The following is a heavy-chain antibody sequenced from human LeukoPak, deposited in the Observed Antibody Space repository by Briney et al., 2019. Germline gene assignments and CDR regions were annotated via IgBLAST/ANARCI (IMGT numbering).Heavy chain of an antibody. CDR2: IRSKANSYAT. CDR1: GFTFSGSA. V-gene: IGHV3-73*01. CDR3: TRRSISQVDY. D-gene: IGHD3-9*01. Sequence: GGSLKLSCAASGFTFSGSAMHWVRQASGKGLEWVGRIRSKANSYATAYAASVKGRFTISRDDSKNTAYLQMNSLKTEDTAVCYCTRRSISQVDYWGQGTLVTVSS. J-gene: IGHJ4*02.